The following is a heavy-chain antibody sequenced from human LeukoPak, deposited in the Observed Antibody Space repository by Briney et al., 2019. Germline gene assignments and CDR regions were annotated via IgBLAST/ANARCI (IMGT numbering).Heavy chain of an antibody. CDR2: INSDGSST. V-gene: IGHV3-74*01. Sequence: GGSLRLSCAASGVTFSNHWLHWVRQAPGKGLVWVSRINSDGSSTIYADSVKGRFTISRDNVKNTVSLQMNSLRAEDTAMCYCTRTMYSSSFDWWGQGTLVTVSS. CDR1: GVTFSNHW. J-gene: IGHJ4*02. CDR3: TRTMYSSSFDW. D-gene: IGHD6-13*01.